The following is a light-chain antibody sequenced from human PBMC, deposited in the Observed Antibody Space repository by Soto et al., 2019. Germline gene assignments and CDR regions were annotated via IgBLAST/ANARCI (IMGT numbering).Light chain of an antibody. CDR2: TND. J-gene: IGLJ3*02. CDR1: SSNVGINT. V-gene: IGLV1-44*01. Sequence: QSVLTQPPSTSATPGQRVTISCSGSSSNVGINTVSWYQQVPGTAPRLLIYTNDQRPSGVPGRFSGSKSGTSASLAIGGLQSEDEADYYCAAWDAGLRSLVFGGETKVTVL. CDR3: AAWDAGLRSLV.